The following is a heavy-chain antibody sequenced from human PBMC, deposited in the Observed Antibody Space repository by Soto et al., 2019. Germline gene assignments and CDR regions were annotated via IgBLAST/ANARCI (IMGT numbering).Heavy chain of an antibody. CDR3: ARRYYDSSGYRD. CDR1: GGSVSSGSYY. V-gene: IGHV4-61*01. Sequence: PSETLSLTCTVSGGSVSSGSYYWSWIRQPPGKGLEWIGYIYYSGSTNYNPSLKSRVTISVDTSKNQFSLKLSSVTAADTAVYYCARRYYDSSGYRDWGQGTLVTVSS. D-gene: IGHD3-22*01. J-gene: IGHJ4*02. CDR2: IYYSGST.